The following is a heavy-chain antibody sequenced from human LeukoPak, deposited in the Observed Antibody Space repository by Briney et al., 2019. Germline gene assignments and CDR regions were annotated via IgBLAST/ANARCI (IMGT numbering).Heavy chain of an antibody. V-gene: IGHV1-18*01. Sequence: GASVKVSCKASGYTFTSYGISWVRQAPGQGLEWMGWISAYNGNTNYAQKLQGRVTMTTDTSTYTAYMELRSLRPDDTAVYYCARDRSSSDYWGQGTLVTVSS. CDR1: GYTFTSYG. J-gene: IGHJ4*02. CDR3: ARDRSSSDY. CDR2: ISAYNGNT.